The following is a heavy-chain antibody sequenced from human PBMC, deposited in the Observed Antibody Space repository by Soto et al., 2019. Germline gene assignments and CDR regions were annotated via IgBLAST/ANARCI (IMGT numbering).Heavy chain of an antibody. CDR1: GYTFTSSG. J-gene: IGHJ6*02. CDR3: ARAGEVPYFCYGMDV. Sequence: QVQLVQSGGEVKKPGASVKVSCKASGYTFTSSGFSWVRQAPGQGLEWMGWISGYNGNTKYEQKFQDRVSMTTDTSTSTAYMELPSLRSDDTAVYYCARAGEVPYFCYGMDVWGRGTTVSVSS. CDR2: ISGYNGNT. V-gene: IGHV1-18*01. D-gene: IGHD3-10*01.